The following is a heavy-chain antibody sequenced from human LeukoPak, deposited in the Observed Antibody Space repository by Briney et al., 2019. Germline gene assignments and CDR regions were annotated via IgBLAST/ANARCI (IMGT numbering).Heavy chain of an antibody. CDR2: IQHDGSNK. Sequence: GGSLRLSCVVSGFTFTSHGMNWIRQAPGKGLEWVAFIQHDGSNKYHADSVKGRFTISRDNSKNTLYLQMNSLRAEDTAVYYCASYYYYDSSGYYRAPYYFDYWGQGTLVTVSS. CDR1: GFTFTSHG. V-gene: IGHV3-30*02. J-gene: IGHJ4*02. D-gene: IGHD3-22*01. CDR3: ASYYYYDSSGYYRAPYYFDY.